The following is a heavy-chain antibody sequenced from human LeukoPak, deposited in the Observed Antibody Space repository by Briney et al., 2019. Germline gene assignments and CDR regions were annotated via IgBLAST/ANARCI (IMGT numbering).Heavy chain of an antibody. CDR2: INPSGGST. CDR3: ARTVKVGAKVGGFDY. CDR1: GYTFTSYY. V-gene: IGHV1-46*01. J-gene: IGHJ4*02. D-gene: IGHD1-26*01. Sequence: ASVKVSCKASGYTFTSYYMHWVRQAPGQGLEWMGIINPSGGSTSYAQKFQGRVTMTRDTSTSTVCMELSSLRSEDTAVYYCARTVKVGAKVGGFDYWGQGTLVTVSS.